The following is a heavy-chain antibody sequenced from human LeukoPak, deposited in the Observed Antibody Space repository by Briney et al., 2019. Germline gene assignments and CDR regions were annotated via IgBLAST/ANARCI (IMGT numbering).Heavy chain of an antibody. Sequence: SETLSLTCAVYGGSFSGYYWSWIRQPPGKGLEWIGEINHSGSTNYNPSLKSRVTISVDTSKNQSSLKLSSVTAADTAVYYCAREIAAAGASYYYYYGMDVWGKGTTVTVSS. CDR1: GGSFSGYY. J-gene: IGHJ6*04. CDR2: INHSGST. V-gene: IGHV4-34*01. D-gene: IGHD6-13*01. CDR3: AREIAAAGASYYYYYGMDV.